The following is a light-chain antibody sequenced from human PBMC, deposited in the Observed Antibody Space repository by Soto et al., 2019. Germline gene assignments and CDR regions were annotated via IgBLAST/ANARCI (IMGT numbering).Light chain of an antibody. CDR2: EVS. CDR3: SSYTSSNTLEV. CDR1: SSDVGGSNY. Sequence: QSALIQPASVSGSPGQSITISCTGTSSDVGGSNYVSWHQHHPHRAPKLLIFEVSYRPSGVSNRFSGSKSGNMASLTISGLQAEDEADYYCSSYTSSNTLEVFGSGTKVTVL. V-gene: IGLV2-14*01. J-gene: IGLJ1*01.